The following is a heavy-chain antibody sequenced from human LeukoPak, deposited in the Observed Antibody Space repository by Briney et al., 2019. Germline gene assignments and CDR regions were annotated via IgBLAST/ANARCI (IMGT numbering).Heavy chain of an antibody. CDR3: ARVPKRITMVRGVKGSNWFDP. Sequence: PSETLSLTCTVSGGSISSSSYYWGWIRQPPGKGLEWIGEIYHSGSTNYNPSLKSRVTISVDTSKNQFSLKLSSVTAADTAVYYCARVPKRITMVRGVKGSNWFDPWGQGTLVTVSS. V-gene: IGHV4-39*07. D-gene: IGHD3-10*01. CDR2: IYHSGST. CDR1: GGSISSSSYY. J-gene: IGHJ5*02.